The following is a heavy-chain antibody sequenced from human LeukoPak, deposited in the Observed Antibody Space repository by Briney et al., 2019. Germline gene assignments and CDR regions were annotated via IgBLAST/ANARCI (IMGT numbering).Heavy chain of an antibody. D-gene: IGHD3-9*01. CDR3: ARVGLGGYYDILTGTIDY. CDR2: ITPNSGGT. V-gene: IGHV1-2*02. J-gene: IGHJ4*02. CDR1: RYTFTGYY. Sequence: ASVKVSCKASRYTFTGYYMHWVRQAPGQGLEWMGWITPNSGGTNYAQKFQGRVTMTRDTSISTAYMELRSLRSDDTAVYYCARVGLGGYYDILTGTIDYWGQGTLVTVSS.